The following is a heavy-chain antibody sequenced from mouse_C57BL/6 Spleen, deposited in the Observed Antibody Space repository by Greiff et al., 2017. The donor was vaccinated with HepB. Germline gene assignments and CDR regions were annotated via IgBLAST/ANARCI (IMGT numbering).Heavy chain of an antibody. CDR1: GFTFSSYA. CDR3: ARDLAGPFDY. CDR2: ISDGGSYT. D-gene: IGHD3-3*01. J-gene: IGHJ2*01. V-gene: IGHV5-4*01. Sequence: DVHLVESGGGLVKPGGSLKLSCAASGFTFSSYAMSWVRQTPEKRLEWVATISDGGSYTYYPDNVKGRFTISRDNAKNNLYLQMSHLKSEDTAMYYCARDLAGPFDYWGQGTTLTVSS.